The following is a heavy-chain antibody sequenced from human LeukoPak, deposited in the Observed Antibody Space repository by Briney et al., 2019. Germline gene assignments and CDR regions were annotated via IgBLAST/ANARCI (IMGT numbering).Heavy chain of an antibody. Sequence: GGSLRLSCVVSGFTFYNYVMSWVRQAPGKGLEWVSAISGSSGSAYYANSVKGRFTISRDNSKNTLYLQMNSLRAEDTAVYYCAKAAAGSYDILTGYYTRISDYWGQGTLVTVSS. CDR3: AKAAAGSYDILTGYYTRISDY. CDR1: GFTFYNYV. D-gene: IGHD3-9*01. V-gene: IGHV3-23*01. CDR2: ISGSSGSA. J-gene: IGHJ4*02.